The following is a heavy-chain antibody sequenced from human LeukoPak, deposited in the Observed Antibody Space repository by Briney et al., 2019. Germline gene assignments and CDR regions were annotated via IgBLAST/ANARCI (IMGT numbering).Heavy chain of an antibody. Sequence: GGSLRLSCAASGFTFDDYAMHWVRQAPGKGLEWVSGISWNSGSIGYADSVKGRFTISRDNAQNTLYLLMNSLRAEDTALYYCAKGGRYFDWLLSYFDYWGQGTLVTVSS. V-gene: IGHV3-9*01. CDR2: ISWNSGSI. CDR1: GFTFDDYA. D-gene: IGHD3-9*01. J-gene: IGHJ4*02. CDR3: AKGGRYFDWLLSYFDY.